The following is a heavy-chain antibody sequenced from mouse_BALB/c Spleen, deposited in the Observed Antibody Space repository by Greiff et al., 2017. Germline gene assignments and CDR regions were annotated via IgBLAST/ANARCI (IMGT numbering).Heavy chain of an antibody. CDR2: IDPENGDT. CDR1: GFNFNDYY. J-gene: IGHJ3*01. CDR3: NACRGLNYYGSSMVAY. V-gene: IGHV14-4*02. Sequence: EVQLMESGAELVRSGASVKLSCTASGFNFNDYYMHWVKQRPEQGLEWIGWIDPENGDTEYAQKFQGKATMTADTSSNTAYLQLTSLTSEDTAVYDGNACRGLNYYGSSMVAYGGRGTLVTVSA. D-gene: IGHD1-1*01.